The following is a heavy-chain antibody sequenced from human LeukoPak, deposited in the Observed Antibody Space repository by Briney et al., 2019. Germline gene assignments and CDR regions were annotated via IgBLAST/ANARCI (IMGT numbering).Heavy chain of an antibody. J-gene: IGHJ4*02. V-gene: IGHV3-7*01. Sequence: GGSLRLSCAASGFTFTNYWMTWVRQAPGKGPEWVANIRQDGSETNYVDSVRGRFTIARGNTKNSLYLQMTSLRGEDTAVYYCASRAGKPGNTPWCFDYWGQGALVTVSS. CDR1: GFTFTNYW. CDR3: ASRAGKPGNTPWCFDY. CDR2: IRQDGSET. D-gene: IGHD1-7*01.